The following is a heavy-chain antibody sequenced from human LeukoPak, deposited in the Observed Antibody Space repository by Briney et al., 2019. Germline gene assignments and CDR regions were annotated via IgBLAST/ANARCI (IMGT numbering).Heavy chain of an antibody. Sequence: GSLRLPCLASGFTFSSYTMHWVRPAPGKGLDGVSSINIRSDTIFYAESVRGRFTISRDNVNNSLYLQLNSLRVDDTAIYYCASDVIVRNWFDPWGQGTLVTVSS. V-gene: IGHV3-21*06. D-gene: IGHD3-16*02. CDR2: INIRSDTI. J-gene: IGHJ5*02. CDR1: GFTFSSYT. CDR3: ASDVIVRNWFDP.